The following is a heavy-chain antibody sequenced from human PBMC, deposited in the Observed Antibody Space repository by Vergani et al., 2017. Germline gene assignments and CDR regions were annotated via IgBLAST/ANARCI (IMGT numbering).Heavy chain of an antibody. CDR3: ARVYGRDSSGSKYFDY. D-gene: IGHD3-22*01. V-gene: IGHV5-51*01. J-gene: IGHJ4*02. CDR2: IHPADSDT. Sequence: EVQLVQSGAEVKKPGESLKISCQISGYSFTNYWIGWVRQLPGKGLEWMGIIHPADSDTRYRPSFQGQVTISVDKSISTAYLQRSSLRASDSAMYYCARVYGRDSSGSKYFDYWGQGAMVTDS. CDR1: GYSFTNYW.